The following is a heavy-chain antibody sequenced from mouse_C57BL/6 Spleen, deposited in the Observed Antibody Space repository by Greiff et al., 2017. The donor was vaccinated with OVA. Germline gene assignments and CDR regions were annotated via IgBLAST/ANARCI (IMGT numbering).Heavy chain of an antibody. CDR3: TRSAANWDENHFDY. CDR2: IYPGNSDT. CDR1: GYTFTSYW. D-gene: IGHD4-1*01. Sequence: VQLQQSGTVLARPGASVKMSCKTSGYTFTSYWMHWVKQRPGQGLEWIGAIYPGNSDTSYNQKFKGKAKLTAVTSASTAYMELSSLTNEDSAVYYCTRSAANWDENHFDYWGQGTTLTVSS. J-gene: IGHJ2*01. V-gene: IGHV1-5*01.